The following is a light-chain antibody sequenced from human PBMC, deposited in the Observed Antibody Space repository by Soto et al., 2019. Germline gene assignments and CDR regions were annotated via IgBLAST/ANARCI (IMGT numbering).Light chain of an antibody. CDR2: GAS. Sequence: EIVWTQSPGTLSLSPGERATLSCRASQSVYKNFLAWYQQKPGQAPRLLINGASNRATGIPDRFSGSGSGTDFSLTSDRLEPEDFAVYFCQKYGSSPPTFGGGTKVAIK. CDR1: QSVYKNF. CDR3: QKYGSSPPT. J-gene: IGKJ4*01. V-gene: IGKV3-20*01.